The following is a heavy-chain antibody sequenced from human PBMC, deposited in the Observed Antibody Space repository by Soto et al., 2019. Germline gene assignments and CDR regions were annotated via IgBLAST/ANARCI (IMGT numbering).Heavy chain of an antibody. CDR1: GFTFSSYA. CDR2: ISGSGAGT. Sequence: GGSLRLSCAASGFTFSSYAMSWVRQAPGKGLEWVSGISGSGAGTYYADSGKGRFTISRDNSKNTLYLQMNSLRAEDTAVYYCSWRGYGSGSFYPDYFDSWGQGTLVTVSS. J-gene: IGHJ4*02. D-gene: IGHD3-10*01. CDR3: SWRGYGSGSFYPDYFDS. V-gene: IGHV3-23*01.